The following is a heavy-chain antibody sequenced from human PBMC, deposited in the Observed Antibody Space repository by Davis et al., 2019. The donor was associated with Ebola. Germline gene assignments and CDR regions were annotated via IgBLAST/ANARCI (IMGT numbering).Heavy chain of an antibody. V-gene: IGHV4-59*11. J-gene: IGHJ6*02. D-gene: IGHD2-15*01. CDR3: ARALCSGGSCYSSMDYYYGMDV. CDR2: IYYSGST. CDR1: GGSISSHY. Sequence: PSETLSLTCTVSGGSISSHYWSWIRQPPGKGLEWIGYIYYSGSTNYNPSLKSRVTISVDTSKNQFSLKLSSVTAADTAVYYCARALCSGGSCYSSMDYYYGMDVWGQGTTVTVSS.